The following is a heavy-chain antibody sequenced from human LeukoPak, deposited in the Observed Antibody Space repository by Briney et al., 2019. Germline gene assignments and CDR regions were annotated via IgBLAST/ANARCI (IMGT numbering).Heavy chain of an antibody. D-gene: IGHD3-22*01. J-gene: IGHJ4*02. CDR2: ISGSGGST. CDR3: AKGQKYYYDSSGYWYYFDY. V-gene: IGHV3-23*01. CDR1: GFTFSSYA. Sequence: GGSLRLSCAASGFTFSSYAMSWVRQAPGKGLEWVSAISGSGGSTYYADSVKGRFTISRDNSKNTLYLQMNSLRAEDTAVYYCAKGQKYYYDSSGYWYYFDYWAREPWSPSPQ.